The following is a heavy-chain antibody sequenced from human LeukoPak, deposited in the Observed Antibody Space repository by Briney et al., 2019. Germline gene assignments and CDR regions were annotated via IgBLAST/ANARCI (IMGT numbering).Heavy chain of an antibody. V-gene: IGHV3-23*01. CDR2: ISASGGST. D-gene: IGHD3-9*01. CDR3: ASRQYDILTGYDGALDI. J-gene: IGHJ3*02. Sequence: GGPLRLSCAASGFTFSTFAMSWVRQAPGKGLEWVSIISASGGSTYYADSVKGRFTISRDNSKNTLYLQMNSLRAEDTAVYYCASRQYDILTGYDGALDIWGQGTMVTVSS. CDR1: GFTFSTFA.